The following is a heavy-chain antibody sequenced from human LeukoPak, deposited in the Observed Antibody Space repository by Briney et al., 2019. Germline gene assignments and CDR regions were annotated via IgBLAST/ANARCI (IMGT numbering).Heavy chain of an antibody. J-gene: IGHJ4*01. CDR1: GYTFSDYY. CDR3: ARGGVRTAASSLGY. D-gene: IGHD2-8*02. Sequence: ASVKVSCKASGYTFSDYYLHWVRQARGQGLEWVGWINPNSGGTNFAQKFRGRVTMTRNTSITTAYMELTRLKSDDTAVYYCARGGVRTAASSLGYWGQGTLVTVSS. CDR2: INPNSGGT. V-gene: IGHV1-2*02.